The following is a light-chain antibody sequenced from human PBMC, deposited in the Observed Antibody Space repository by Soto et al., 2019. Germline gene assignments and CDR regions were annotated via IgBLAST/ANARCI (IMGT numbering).Light chain of an antibody. V-gene: IGKV3-11*01. CDR1: QSVSSY. CDR3: QQRSNWPPL. CDR2: DAS. Sequence: EIVLTQSPATPSFSPLERATLSCRASQSVSSYLAWYQQKPGQAPRLLIYDASNRATGIPARFSGSGSGTDFTLTISSLEPEDFAVYYCQQRSNWPPLFGGGTKVDIK. J-gene: IGKJ4*01.